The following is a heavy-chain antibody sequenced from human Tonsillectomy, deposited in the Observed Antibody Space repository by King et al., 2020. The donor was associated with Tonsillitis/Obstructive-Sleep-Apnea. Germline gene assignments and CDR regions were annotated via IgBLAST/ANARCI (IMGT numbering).Heavy chain of an antibody. V-gene: IGHV1-18*01. CDR1: GYTFTSYG. J-gene: IGHJ4*02. CDR3: ARDRVPASPYLGDY. CDR2: ISAYNDNT. Sequence: VQLVESGAEVKKPGASVYVSCKASGYTFTSYGLSWVRQAPGQGLEWMGWISAYNDNTNYAQKFQGRVTMTTDTSTSTAYMQLRNLRSDDTAVYYCARDRVPASPYLGDYWGQGTLVTVSS. D-gene: IGHD2-2*01.